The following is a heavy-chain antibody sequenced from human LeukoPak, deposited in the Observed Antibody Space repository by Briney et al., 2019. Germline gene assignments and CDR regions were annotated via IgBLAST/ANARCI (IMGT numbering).Heavy chain of an antibody. D-gene: IGHD2-21*02. CDR2: INPSGGST. Sequence: ASVKVSCKASGYTFTSCYMHWVRQAPGQGLEWMGIINPSGGSTSYAQKFQGRVTMTRDTSTSTVYMELSSLRSEDTAVYYCAREESSGYVEVTAIPCFGYWGQGTLVTVSS. V-gene: IGHV1-46*01. CDR3: AREESSGYVEVTAIPCFGY. CDR1: GYTFTSCY. J-gene: IGHJ4*02.